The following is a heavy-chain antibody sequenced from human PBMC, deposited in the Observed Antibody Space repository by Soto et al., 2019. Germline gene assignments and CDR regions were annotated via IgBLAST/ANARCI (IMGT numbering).Heavy chain of an antibody. V-gene: IGHV4-30-2*01. J-gene: IGHJ4*02. CDR3: ARDLYDYVWGSYRLPDY. CDR1: GGSISSGGYS. D-gene: IGHD3-16*02. CDR2: IYHSGST. Sequence: QLQLQESGSGLVKPSQTLSLTCAVSGGSISSGGYSWSWIRQPPGKGLEWIGYIYHSGSTYYNPSLKSRVTISVDRSKNQFSLKLSSVTAADTAVYYCARDLYDYVWGSYRLPDYWGQGTLVTVSS.